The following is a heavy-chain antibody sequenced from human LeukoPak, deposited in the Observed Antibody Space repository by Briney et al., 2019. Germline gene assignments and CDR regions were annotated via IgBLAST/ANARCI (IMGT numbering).Heavy chain of an antibody. V-gene: IGHV3-64*01. D-gene: IGHD2-2*01. CDR1: GFTFSSYS. CDR2: ISSGGST. Sequence: GGSLRLSCAASGFTFSSYSMHWVRQAPGKGLEYVSAISSGGSTYYANSVKGRFTISRDNSKNTLYLQMGSLRAEDMAVYYCARTYRSSTSCLVDYWGQGTLVTVSS. J-gene: IGHJ4*02. CDR3: ARTYRSSTSCLVDY.